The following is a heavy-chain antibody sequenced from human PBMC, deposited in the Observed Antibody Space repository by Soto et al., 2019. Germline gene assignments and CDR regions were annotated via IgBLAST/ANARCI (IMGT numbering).Heavy chain of an antibody. CDR3: ARERYSSSWYSDSYYYYGMDV. J-gene: IGHJ6*02. D-gene: IGHD6-13*01. V-gene: IGHV4-39*01. Sequence: PSETLSLTCTVSGGSISSSSYYWGWIRQPPGKGLEWIGSIFYSGSTYYNPSLKSRVTISVDTSKNQFSLKLTSVTAADTAVYYCARERYSSSWYSDSYYYYGMDVWGQGTTVT. CDR2: IFYSGST. CDR1: GGSISSSSYY.